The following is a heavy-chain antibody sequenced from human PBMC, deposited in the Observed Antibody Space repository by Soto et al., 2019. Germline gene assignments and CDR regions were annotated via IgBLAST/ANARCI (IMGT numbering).Heavy chain of an antibody. V-gene: IGHV4-30-4*01. CDR1: GDSISSNNNY. J-gene: IGHJ5*02. CDR3: ARGRGYSYGLDP. Sequence: SETLSLTCAVSGDSISSNNNYWSWIRQPPGEGLEWIGFISYSGTTSYSPSLKSRVAISLDTSKNQFSLSLSSVTAADTAVYYCARGRGYSYGLDPWGQGTLVTVS. D-gene: IGHD5-18*01. CDR2: ISYSGTT.